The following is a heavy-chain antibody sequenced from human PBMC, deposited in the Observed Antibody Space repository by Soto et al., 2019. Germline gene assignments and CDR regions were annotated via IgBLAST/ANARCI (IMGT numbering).Heavy chain of an antibody. CDR2: TNAGNGNT. V-gene: IGHV1-3*01. CDR3: AIVVVPAAPMDTCFAP. J-gene: IGHJ5*02. D-gene: IGHD2-2*01. CDR1: GYGFTCYS. Sequence: ASAKASWKACGYGFTCYSMQWVRQSPGQGLEWMGWTNAGNGNTKYSQKFQGRVTITRDTSASTAYMELSSLRSEDTAVYYCAIVVVPAAPMDTCFAPWGQGTLVTGS.